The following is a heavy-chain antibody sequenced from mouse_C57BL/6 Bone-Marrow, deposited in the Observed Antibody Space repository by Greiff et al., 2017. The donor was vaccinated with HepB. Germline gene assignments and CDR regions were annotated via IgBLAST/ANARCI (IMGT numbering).Heavy chain of an antibody. CDR1: GYAFTNYL. J-gene: IGHJ4*01. Sequence: VQLQQSGAELVRPGTSVKVSCKASGYAFTNYLIEWVKQRPGQGLEWIGVINPGSGGTNYNEKFKGKAKLTADKSSSTAYMQLSSLTSEDSAVYFCARDYYGSCYAMDYWGQGTSVTVSS. D-gene: IGHD1-1*01. V-gene: IGHV1-54*01. CDR2: INPGSGGT. CDR3: ARDYYGSCYAMDY.